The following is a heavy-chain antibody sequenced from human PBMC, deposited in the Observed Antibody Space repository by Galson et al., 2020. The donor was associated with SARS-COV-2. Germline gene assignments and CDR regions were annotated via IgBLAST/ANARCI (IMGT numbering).Heavy chain of an antibody. D-gene: IGHD3-9*01. Sequence: WGWVRQPPGEGLEWIGSIYYTESNYYNPSLTSRVTMSVDTSRNQFSLKLSSVTAADTAVYYCARQILTGYYSFYYFDFWGQGTLVTVSS. CDR3: ARQILTGYYSFYYFDF. CDR2: IYYTESN. J-gene: IGHJ4*02. V-gene: IGHV4-39*01.